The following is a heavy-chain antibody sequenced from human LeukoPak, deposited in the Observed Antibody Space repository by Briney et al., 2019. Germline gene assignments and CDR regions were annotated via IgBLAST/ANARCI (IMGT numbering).Heavy chain of an antibody. J-gene: IGHJ4*02. CDR2: ILADGTTT. CDR3: ARGNYGFDY. D-gene: IGHD1-7*01. Sequence: PGGSLRLSCAASGFIFSDYEMYWVRQAPGKGLVWVSRILADGTTTMYADSAKGRFTISRDNAKNTLYLQMNSLRAEDTAAYYCARGNYGFDYWGQGTLVIVSS. V-gene: IGHV3-74*03. CDR1: GFIFSDYE.